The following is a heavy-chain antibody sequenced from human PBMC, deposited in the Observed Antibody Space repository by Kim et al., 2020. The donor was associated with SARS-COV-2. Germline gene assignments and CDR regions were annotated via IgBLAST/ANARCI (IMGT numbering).Heavy chain of an antibody. Sequence: IYAQKFHGRVTMTEDTSTDTAYMELSSLRSEDTAVYYCATLNYGDFDFDYWGQGTLVTVSS. CDR3: ATLNYGDFDFDY. J-gene: IGHJ4*02. D-gene: IGHD4-17*01. V-gene: IGHV1-24*01.